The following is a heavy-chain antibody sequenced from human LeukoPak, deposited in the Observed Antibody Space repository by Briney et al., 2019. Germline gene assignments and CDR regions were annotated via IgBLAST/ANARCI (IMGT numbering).Heavy chain of an antibody. Sequence: ASVKVSCKASGYTFTSYYMHWVRQAPGQGLEWMGWISAYNGNTNYAQKLQGRVTMTTDTSTSTAYMELRSLRSDDTAVYYCARTTLTFGGVIAPNYFDYWGQGTLVTVSS. D-gene: IGHD3-16*02. CDR2: ISAYNGNT. J-gene: IGHJ4*02. CDR3: ARTTLTFGGVIAPNYFDY. CDR1: GYTFTSYY. V-gene: IGHV1-18*04.